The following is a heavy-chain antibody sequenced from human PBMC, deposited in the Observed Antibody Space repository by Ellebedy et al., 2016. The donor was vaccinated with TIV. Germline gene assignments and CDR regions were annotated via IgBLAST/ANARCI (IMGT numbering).Heavy chain of an antibody. J-gene: IGHJ6*02. CDR2: ISSSSSTI. V-gene: IGHV3-48*02. D-gene: IGHD3-10*01. CDR3: ARGYGSGSYPEIYYYYYYGMDV. CDR1: GFTFSSYS. Sequence: GGSLRLXXAASGFTFSSYSMNWVRQAPGKGLEWVSYISSSSSTIYYADSVKGRFTISRDNAKNSLYLQMNSLRDEDTAVYYCARGYGSGSYPEIYYYYYYGMDVWGQGTTVTVSS.